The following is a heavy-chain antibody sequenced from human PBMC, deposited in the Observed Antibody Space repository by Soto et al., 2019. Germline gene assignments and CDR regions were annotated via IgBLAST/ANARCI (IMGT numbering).Heavy chain of an antibody. V-gene: IGHV3-66*01. CDR1: GFIVSDTY. D-gene: IGHD2-15*01. CDR2: ISNRGDT. J-gene: IGHJ3*02. Sequence: EVHLVESGGGLVQPGGSLRLSCTASGFIVSDTYMNWVRQAPGKGLEWVSVISNRGDTHYADSVRGRFSLSRDIADNTLHLQMNSLRVDDTAVYYCAREPRYCRGGSCSITGDAFDIWGQGTMVTVSS. CDR3: AREPRYCRGGSCSITGDAFDI.